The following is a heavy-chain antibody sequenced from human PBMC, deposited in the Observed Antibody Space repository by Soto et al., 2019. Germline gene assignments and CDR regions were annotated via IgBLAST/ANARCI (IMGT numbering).Heavy chain of an antibody. D-gene: IGHD6-19*01. Sequence: GGSLRLSCAASGFTFSSYAMSWVRQAPGKGLEWVSAISGSGGSTYYADSVKGRFTISRDNSKNTLYLQMNSLRAEDTAVYYCAKDMRKYSSGWYDAFDIWGQGTMVTVSS. J-gene: IGHJ3*02. CDR1: GFTFSSYA. V-gene: IGHV3-23*01. CDR3: AKDMRKYSSGWYDAFDI. CDR2: ISGSGGST.